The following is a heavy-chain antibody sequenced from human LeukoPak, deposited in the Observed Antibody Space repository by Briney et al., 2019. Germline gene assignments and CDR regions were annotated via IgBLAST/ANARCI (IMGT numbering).Heavy chain of an antibody. J-gene: IGHJ4*02. D-gene: IGHD5-12*01. V-gene: IGHV4-59*01. Sequence: SETLSLTCTVSGGSISSYYWSWIRQPPGKGLEWIGYIYYTGSTNYNPSLKSRVTISVDTSKNQFSLRLSSVTAADTAVYYCARCMGGYDYNFDYWGQGTLVTVSS. CDR1: GGSISSYY. CDR2: IYYTGST. CDR3: ARCMGGYDYNFDY.